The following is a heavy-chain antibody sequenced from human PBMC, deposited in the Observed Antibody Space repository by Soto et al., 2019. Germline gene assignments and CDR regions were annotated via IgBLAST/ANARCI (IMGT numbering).Heavy chain of an antibody. V-gene: IGHV4-31*03. CDR1: GGSISSGGYY. CDR3: ARYPADYGGNVEFGFDY. CDR2: IYYSGST. D-gene: IGHD4-17*01. Sequence: QVQLQESGPGLVKPSQTLSLTCTVSGGSISSGGYYWSWIRQHPGKGLEWIGYIYYSGSTYYNPSLKSRVTISVDTSKNQFSLKLSSVTAADTAVYYCARYPADYGGNVEFGFDYWGQGTLVTVSS. J-gene: IGHJ4*02.